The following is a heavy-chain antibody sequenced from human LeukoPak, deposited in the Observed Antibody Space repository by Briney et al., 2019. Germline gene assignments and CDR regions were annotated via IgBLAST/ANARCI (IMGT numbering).Heavy chain of an antibody. CDR1: GFTFSSYS. CDR3: ARDFDGSGSSY. Sequence: PGGSLRLSCAASGFTFSSYSMNWVRQAPGKGLEWVSYISSSSTTYHADSVKGRFTISRDNAKNSLYLQMNSLRVEDTAVYYCARDFDGSGSSYWGQGTLVTVSS. J-gene: IGHJ4*02. CDR2: ISSSSTT. D-gene: IGHD3-10*01. V-gene: IGHV3-48*01.